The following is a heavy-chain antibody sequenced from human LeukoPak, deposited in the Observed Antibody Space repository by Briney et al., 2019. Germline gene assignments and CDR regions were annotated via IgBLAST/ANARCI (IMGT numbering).Heavy chain of an antibody. J-gene: IGHJ4*01. D-gene: IGHD6-13*01. CDR3: ARDGTAPGLYFDL. V-gene: IGHV3-7*01. CDR2: IKQDGGER. Sequence: GGSLRLSCGVSGFTFTDYWMNWARQAPGKGLEWVASIKQDGGERSYVDSVKGRFTISRDNAKNSLYLQMSSLRAEDTAVYYCARDGTAPGLYFDLWGQGTLVTVSS. CDR1: GFTFTDYW.